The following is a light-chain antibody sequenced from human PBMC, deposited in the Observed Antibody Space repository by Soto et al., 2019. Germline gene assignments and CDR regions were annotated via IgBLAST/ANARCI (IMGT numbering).Light chain of an antibody. CDR3: QQYIRWPLT. J-gene: IGKJ4*01. V-gene: IGKV3-20*01. Sequence: EIVLTQSPGSLSLSPRETATLSCRASQSVSSNHLAWYQQKPGQAPRLLIYGASRRATGIPDRFSGSGSGTDFTLAVSSLQSEDYAVYFCQQYIRWPLTFGGGTKVEIK. CDR1: QSVSSNH. CDR2: GAS.